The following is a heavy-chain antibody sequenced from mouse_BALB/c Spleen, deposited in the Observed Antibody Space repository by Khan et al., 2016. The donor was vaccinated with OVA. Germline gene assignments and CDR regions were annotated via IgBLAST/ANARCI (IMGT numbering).Heavy chain of an antibody. D-gene: IGHD2-1*01. CDR1: GYTFTNYY. CDR3: SRAGYGTFAY. V-gene: IGHV1S81*02. CDR2: INPSNGGT. Sequence: QIQLVQSGAELVKPGASVRLSCKASGYTFTNYYLYWVKQRPGHGLEWIGDINPSNGGTNFNETFKNKVTLTVDKSSSTAYMQLSSLTSEDSAVYYCSRAGYGTFAYWGQGTLVTVSA. J-gene: IGHJ3*01.